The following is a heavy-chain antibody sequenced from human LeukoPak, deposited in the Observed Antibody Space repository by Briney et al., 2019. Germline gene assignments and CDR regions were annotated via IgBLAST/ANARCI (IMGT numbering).Heavy chain of an antibody. CDR2: IHAGGST. CDR1: GFTVSSNY. Sequence: GGSLRLSCAASGFTVSSNYMTWVRQAPGKGLEWVSVIHAGGSTHYADSVKGRFTISRDNSKNTLYLQMNSLRAEDTAVYYCATYSHAFDIWGQGTMVTVSS. CDR3: ATYSHAFDI. D-gene: IGHD2-21*01. V-gene: IGHV3-53*01. J-gene: IGHJ3*02.